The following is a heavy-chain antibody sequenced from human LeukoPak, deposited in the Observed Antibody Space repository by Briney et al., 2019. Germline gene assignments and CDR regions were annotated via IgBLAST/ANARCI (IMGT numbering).Heavy chain of an antibody. J-gene: IGHJ4*02. V-gene: IGHV4-34*01. CDR2: INHSGST. D-gene: IGHD6-6*01. CDR3: ASGSIAARKIDY. CDR1: GGSFSGYY. Sequence: SETLSLTCAVYGGSFSGYYWSWIRQPPGKGLEWIGEINHSGSTNYNPSLKSRVTISVDTSKNQFSLKLSSVTAADTAVYYCASGSIAARKIDYWGQGTLVTVSS.